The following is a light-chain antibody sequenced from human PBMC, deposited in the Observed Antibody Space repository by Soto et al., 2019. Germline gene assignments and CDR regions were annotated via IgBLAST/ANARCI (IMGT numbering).Light chain of an antibody. CDR2: DAS. CDR3: QQRSNWPPWT. CDR1: QSVSSY. Sequence: EIVLTQSPATLSLSPGERATLSCRASQSVSSYLAWYQQKPGQAPRLLIYDASNRVTGIPARFSGSGSGTDFTLTISSLEPEDFAVYYCQQRSNWPPWTFGQGTKAEIK. J-gene: IGKJ1*01. V-gene: IGKV3-11*01.